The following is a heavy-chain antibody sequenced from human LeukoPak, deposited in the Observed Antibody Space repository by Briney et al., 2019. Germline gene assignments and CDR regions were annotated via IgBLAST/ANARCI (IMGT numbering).Heavy chain of an antibody. CDR2: IRYDGSDK. Sequence: PGGSLRLSCVASGFTLSTYGMPWVRQAPGKWLEWVAFIRYDGSDKFYGDSVKGRLTNSRDNSKNTLYLQMSRLRVEDTAVYYCAKDLDCSGGTCHKAFDCWGQGTLVTVSS. J-gene: IGHJ4*02. CDR3: AKDLDCSGGTCHKAFDC. D-gene: IGHD2-15*01. CDR1: GFTLSTYG. V-gene: IGHV3-30*02.